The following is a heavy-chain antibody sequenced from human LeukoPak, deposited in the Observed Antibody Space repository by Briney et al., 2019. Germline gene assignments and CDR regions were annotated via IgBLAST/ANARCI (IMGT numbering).Heavy chain of an antibody. Sequence: SETLSLTCTVPGGSISPYFWCWIRQPPGKGLGWIGYIYYRGSTNYNPSLKSRVTISLDTSKDQFSLKLSSVTAADTAVYYCAREGVVKGYFDYWGQGTLVTVSS. V-gene: IGHV4-59*01. CDR2: IYYRGST. J-gene: IGHJ4*02. CDR1: GGSISPYF. D-gene: IGHD3-3*01. CDR3: AREGVVKGYFDY.